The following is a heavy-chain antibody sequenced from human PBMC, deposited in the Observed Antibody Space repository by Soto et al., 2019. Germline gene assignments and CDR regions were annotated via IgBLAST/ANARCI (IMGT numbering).Heavy chain of an antibody. Sequence: ASVKVSCKASGGTFGNSAITWARQAPGQGLEWVGGIIPIFDTADYAQKFQGRVTITADESTSTAYMELSSLRSEDTAVYYCVRVAISSSSSYWGQGTLVTVSS. D-gene: IGHD6-6*01. CDR2: IIPIFDTA. CDR3: VRVAISSSSSY. V-gene: IGHV1-69*13. CDR1: GGTFGNSA. J-gene: IGHJ4*02.